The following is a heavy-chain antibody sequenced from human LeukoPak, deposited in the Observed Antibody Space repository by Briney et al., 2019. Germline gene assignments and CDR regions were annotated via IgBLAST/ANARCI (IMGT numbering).Heavy chain of an antibody. CDR2: TYYRSKWYN. V-gene: IGHV6-1*01. CDR3: ARGYTSSSVGYFQH. D-gene: IGHD6-6*01. J-gene: IGHJ1*01. Sequence: SQTLTLTCAISGDSVSSNSAAWNWIRQSPSGGLEWLERTYYRSKWYNDYAVSVKSRITINPDTSKNQFSLQLNSVTPEDTAVYYCARGYTSSSVGYFQHWGQGTLVTVSS. CDR1: GDSVSSNSAA.